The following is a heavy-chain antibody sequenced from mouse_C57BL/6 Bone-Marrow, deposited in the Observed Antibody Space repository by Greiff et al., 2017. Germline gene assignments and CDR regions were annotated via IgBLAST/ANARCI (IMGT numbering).Heavy chain of an antibody. V-gene: IGHV1-7*01. D-gene: IGHD1-1*01. CDR3: ARIGYGSRAWFAY. J-gene: IGHJ3*01. Sequence: QVQLQESGAELAKPGASVKLSCKASGYTFTSYWMHWVKQRPGQGLEWIGYINPSSGYIKYNQKVKDQVTLSADKSSSTAYLQLSSLTYEDSSVYYGARIGYGSRAWFAYGGQGTLVTVSA. CDR1: GYTFTSYW. CDR2: INPSSGYI.